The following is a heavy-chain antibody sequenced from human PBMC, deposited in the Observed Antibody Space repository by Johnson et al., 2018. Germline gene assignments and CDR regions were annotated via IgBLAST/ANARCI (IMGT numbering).Heavy chain of an antibody. J-gene: IGHJ1*01. Sequence: VQLVQSGGGLVKXGGSXRLXCAASGFTFSRYTLNWVRQAPGKGLEWVSSINSNSAYIYYADSVKGRFTIYRDKATNSLYLQMNSLGAEDTAVYYWPRDWEEMATITRYFQHWGQGTLVTVSS. CDR1: GFTFSRYT. CDR3: PRDWEEMATITRYFQH. CDR2: INSNSAYI. D-gene: IGHD5-24*01. V-gene: IGHV3-21*01.